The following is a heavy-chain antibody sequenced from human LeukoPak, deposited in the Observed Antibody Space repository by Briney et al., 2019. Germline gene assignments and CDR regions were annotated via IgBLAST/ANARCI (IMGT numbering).Heavy chain of an antibody. V-gene: IGHV3-64*02. CDR1: GFTFTAHA. J-gene: IGHJ6*02. D-gene: IGHD2-15*01. Sequence: PGGSLRLSCAASGFTFTAHAMHWVRRAPGKGLEYVSTISTNGDTTYYADSVKGRFTISRDNSKNTLYLQMGSLRAEDMAVYYCARGRGVSSYDAMDVWGRGTTVTVSS. CDR2: ISTNGDTT. CDR3: ARGRGVSSYDAMDV.